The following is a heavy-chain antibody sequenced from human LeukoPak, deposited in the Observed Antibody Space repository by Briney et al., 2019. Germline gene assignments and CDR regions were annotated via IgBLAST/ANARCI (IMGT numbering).Heavy chain of an antibody. CDR2: TYYTAGS. Sequence: SETLSLTCTVSGGSVTNDNYFWSWTRQPPGEGLEWIAYTYYTAGSYYNPSLRSRVTMSIDTSRNQFSLKLSSVSAADTAVYHCGRGLRYSESYVVEYWGRGTLVTVSS. D-gene: IGHD1-26*01. CDR1: GGSVTNDNYF. J-gene: IGHJ4*02. CDR3: GRGLRYSESYVVEY. V-gene: IGHV4-30-4*01.